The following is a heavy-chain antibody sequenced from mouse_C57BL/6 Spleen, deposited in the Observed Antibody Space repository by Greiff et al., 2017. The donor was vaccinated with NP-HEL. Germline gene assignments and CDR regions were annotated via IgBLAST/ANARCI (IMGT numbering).Heavy chain of an antibody. V-gene: IGHV1-76*01. D-gene: IGHD1-1*01. CDR2: IYPGSGNT. CDR1: GYTFTDYY. J-gene: IGHJ2*01. CDR3: ARAARRYGSSPPYFDY. Sequence: VQRVESGAELVRPGVSVKLSCKASGYTFTDYYINWVKQRPGQGLEWIARIYPGSGNTYYNEKFKGKATLTAEKSSSTAYMQLSSLTSEDSAVDFCARAARRYGSSPPYFDYWGQGTTLTVSS.